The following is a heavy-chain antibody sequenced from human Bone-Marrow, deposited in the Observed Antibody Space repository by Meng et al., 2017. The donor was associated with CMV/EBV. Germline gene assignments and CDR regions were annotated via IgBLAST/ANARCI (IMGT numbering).Heavy chain of an antibody. J-gene: IGHJ6*02. Sequence: GGALRLSCAAPGFIFSSYAMSWVRQAPGKGLEWVSVIYSGGSSTYYADSVKGRVTISRDISKNTRDLQMNSLRAEDTAVYYCAKDRGEGSSYFHEYFGMDVWGQGTTVTVSS. D-gene: IGHD2-15*01. CDR1: GFIFSSYA. CDR2: IYSGGSST. V-gene: IGHV3-23*03. CDR3: AKDRGEGSSYFHEYFGMDV.